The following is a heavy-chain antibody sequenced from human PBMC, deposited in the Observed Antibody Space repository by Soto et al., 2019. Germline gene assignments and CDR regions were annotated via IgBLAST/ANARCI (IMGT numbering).Heavy chain of an antibody. CDR3: SRTISGAGCAY. CDR2: MNPNSGNT. J-gene: IGHJ4*02. CDR1: GYTFTSYD. Sequence: QVQLVQSGAEVKKPGASVKVSCKASGYTFTSYDINWVRQDTGQGLEWMGWMNPNSGNTGDAQKFQGRVTMTRNTSICTAYIELSSLRSEDTAVYYWSRTISGAGCAYWGQGTLVTVSS. D-gene: IGHD4-17*01. V-gene: IGHV1-8*01.